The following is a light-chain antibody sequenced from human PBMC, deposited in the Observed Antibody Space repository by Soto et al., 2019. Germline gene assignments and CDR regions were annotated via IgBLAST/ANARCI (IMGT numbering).Light chain of an antibody. J-gene: IGKJ3*01. V-gene: IGKV1-27*01. CDR1: QGISNY. CDR3: QKYVRAPFT. CDR2: AAS. Sequence: DIQMTQSPSSLSASVGDRVTITCRASQGISNYLAWYQQKPGRVPKLLIFAASTFQSGVPSRFSGSEYGTDLTLTLSSLQPADIAPYFCQKYVRAPFTFGPGTKEDIK.